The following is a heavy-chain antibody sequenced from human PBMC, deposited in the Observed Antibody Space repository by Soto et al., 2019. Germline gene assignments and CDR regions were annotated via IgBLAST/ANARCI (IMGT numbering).Heavy chain of an antibody. CDR2: MSHSGGT. V-gene: IGHV4-34*01. J-gene: IGHJ3*02. CDR1: GGFVSSGNYY. Sequence: QEQLQQWGAGLLNPSETLSLTCAVYGGFVSSGNYYWSWIRQPPGKGLEWIGEMSHSGGTHFNPSLKSRVTISVDTSKNQFSLKMSSVTSADTALYYCARVERGTATTVVDAFDIWGPGTMVTVSS. CDR3: ARVERGTATTVVDAFDI. D-gene: IGHD1-1*01.